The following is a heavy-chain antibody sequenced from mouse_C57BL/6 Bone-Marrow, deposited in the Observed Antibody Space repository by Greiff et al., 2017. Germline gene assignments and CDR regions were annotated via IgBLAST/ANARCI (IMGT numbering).Heavy chain of an antibody. CDR2: IYPRSGNT. Sequence: VQLQQSGAELARPGASVKLSCTASGYTFTSYGISWVKQRTGQGLEWIGEIYPRSGNTYYTEKFKGQATLTADKSSSTAYMELRSLTSEDSAVYFWARWGYGNYFAYWGQGTLVTVSA. CDR1: GYTFTSYG. V-gene: IGHV1-81*01. J-gene: IGHJ3*01. D-gene: IGHD2-1*01. CDR3: ARWGYGNYFAY.